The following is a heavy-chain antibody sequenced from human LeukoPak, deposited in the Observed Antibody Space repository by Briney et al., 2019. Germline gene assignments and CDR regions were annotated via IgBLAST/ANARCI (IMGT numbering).Heavy chain of an antibody. D-gene: IGHD3-22*01. CDR3: ARDRITMIVVVTNSGMDV. V-gene: IGHV3-30*03. Sequence: GGSLRLSCAASGFTFSNYGMHWVRQAPGKGLEWVAVISYDGSNKYYADSVKGRFTISGDNSKNTLYLQMNSLRAEDTAVYYCARDRITMIVVVTNSGMDVWGQGATVTVSS. CDR1: GFTFSNYG. CDR2: ISYDGSNK. J-gene: IGHJ6*02.